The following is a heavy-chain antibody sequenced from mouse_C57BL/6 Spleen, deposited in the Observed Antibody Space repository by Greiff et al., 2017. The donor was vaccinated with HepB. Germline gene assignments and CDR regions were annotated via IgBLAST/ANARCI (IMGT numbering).Heavy chain of an antibody. D-gene: IGHD1-1*01. Sequence: QVQLKQPGAEFVKPGASVKMSCKASGYTFTSYWITWVKQRPGQGLEWIGDIYPGSGSTNYNEKFKSKATLTVDTSSSTAYMQLSSLTSEDSAVYYCGGYGSSYDYFDYWGQGTTLTVSS. CDR1: GYTFTSYW. CDR2: IYPGSGST. V-gene: IGHV1-55*01. CDR3: GGYGSSYDYFDY. J-gene: IGHJ2*01.